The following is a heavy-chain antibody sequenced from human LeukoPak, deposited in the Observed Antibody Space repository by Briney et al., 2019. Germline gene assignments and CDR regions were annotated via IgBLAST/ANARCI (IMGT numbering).Heavy chain of an antibody. CDR2: ISSSSSYI. D-gene: IGHD4-17*01. V-gene: IGHV3-21*01. Sequence: GGSLRLSCAASGFTFSSYGMHWVRQAPGKGLEWVSSISSSSSYISYADSVMGRFTISRDNAKNSLYLQMNSLRAEDTAVYYCARDTDYGDSGLDYWGQGTLVTVSS. CDR1: GFTFSSYG. J-gene: IGHJ4*02. CDR3: ARDTDYGDSGLDY.